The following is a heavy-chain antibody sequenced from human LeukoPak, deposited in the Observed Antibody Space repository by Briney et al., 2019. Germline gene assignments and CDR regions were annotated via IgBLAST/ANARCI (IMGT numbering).Heavy chain of an antibody. J-gene: IGHJ3*02. Sequence: GGSLRLSCAASGFTFSSYTLHWVRQAPGRGLEWVANIKHDGSQKYYVDSVKGRITISRDNAKNSLYLQMNSLRAEDTAVYYCARDGMGGIKAFDIWGQGTMVTVSS. CDR2: IKHDGSQK. CDR3: ARDGMGGIKAFDI. CDR1: GFTFSSYT. V-gene: IGHV3-7*03. D-gene: IGHD3-16*01.